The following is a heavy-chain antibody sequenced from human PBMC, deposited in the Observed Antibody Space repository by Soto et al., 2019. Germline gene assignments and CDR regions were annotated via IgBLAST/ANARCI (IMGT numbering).Heavy chain of an antibody. CDR2: FDPEDGET. D-gene: IGHD2-2*01. Sequence: ASVKVSCKVSGYTLTELSMHWVRQAPGKGLEWMGGFDPEDGETIYAQKFQGRVTMTEDTSTDTAYMELSSLRSEDTAVYYCATVDCSSTSCYEGENWFDPWGQGTLVTVSS. V-gene: IGHV1-24*01. CDR3: ATVDCSSTSCYEGENWFDP. CDR1: GYTLTELS. J-gene: IGHJ5*02.